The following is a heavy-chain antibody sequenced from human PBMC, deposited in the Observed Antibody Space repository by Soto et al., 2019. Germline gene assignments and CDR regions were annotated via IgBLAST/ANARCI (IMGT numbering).Heavy chain of an antibody. CDR3: AKEREYSSSSGKLRNDAFDI. Sequence: GGSLRLSCAASGFTFSSYAMSWVRQAPGKGLEWVSAISGSGGSTYYADSVKGRFTISRDNSKNTLYLQMNSLRAEDTAVYYCAKEREYSSSSGKLRNDAFDIWGQGTMVTVSS. CDR1: GFTFSSYA. V-gene: IGHV3-23*01. J-gene: IGHJ3*02. D-gene: IGHD6-6*01. CDR2: ISGSGGST.